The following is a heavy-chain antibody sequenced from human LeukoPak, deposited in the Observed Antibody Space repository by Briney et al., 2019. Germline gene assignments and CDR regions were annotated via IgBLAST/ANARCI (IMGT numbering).Heavy chain of an antibody. D-gene: IGHD3-10*01. CDR1: GFTFSSYA. CDR2: ISGSGGST. Sequence: QSGGSLRLSCAASGFTFSSYAMSWVRQAPGKGLEWVSAISGSGGSTYYADSVKGRFTISRDNSKNTLYLQMNSLRAEDTAIYYCAKGVYGLGVPPFDYWGQGTLVTVSS. CDR3: AKGVYGLGVPPFDY. V-gene: IGHV3-23*01. J-gene: IGHJ4*02.